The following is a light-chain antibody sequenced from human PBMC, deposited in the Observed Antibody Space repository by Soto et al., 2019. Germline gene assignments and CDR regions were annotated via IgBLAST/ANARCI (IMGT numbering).Light chain of an antibody. J-gene: IGKJ1*01. Sequence: DIQMTQSPSTLSASVGDRVTITCRASQNVNTWLAWYQQKPGKPPKLLIYKASTLETGVPSRFSGSGSGTEFTLTISSLQPDDFATYYCQQYETISRMFGQGTKVEIK. CDR3: QQYETISRM. V-gene: IGKV1-5*03. CDR1: QNVNTW. CDR2: KAS.